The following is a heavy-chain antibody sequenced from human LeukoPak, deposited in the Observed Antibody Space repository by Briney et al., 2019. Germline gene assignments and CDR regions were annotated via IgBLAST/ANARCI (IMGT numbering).Heavy chain of an antibody. Sequence: PGGSLRLSCAASGFTFSDYVMHWVRQAPAKGLEYVSGISFNGDNTYYANSVKGRFTISRDNSKNTLYLQMDSLRAEDMAVYYCARSTGYCSGGSCYSDYWGQGTLVTVSS. CDR2: ISFNGDNT. CDR1: GFTFSDYV. CDR3: ARSTGYCSGGSCYSDY. V-gene: IGHV3-64*01. J-gene: IGHJ4*02. D-gene: IGHD2-15*01.